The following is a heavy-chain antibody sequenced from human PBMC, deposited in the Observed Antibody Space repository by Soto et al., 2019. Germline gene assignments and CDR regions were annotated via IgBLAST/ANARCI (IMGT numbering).Heavy chain of an antibody. V-gene: IGHV3-30-3*01. J-gene: IGHJ3*02. CDR1: GFTFSSYA. D-gene: IGHD1-1*01. CDR3: ARDRYSGDPVFDI. CDR2: ISYDGSNK. Sequence: QVQLVESGGGVVQPGRSLRLSCAASGFTFSSYAMHWVRQAPGKGLEWVAVISYDGSNKYYADSVKGRFTISRDNSKNTLYLQMNSLRAEDTAVYYCARDRYSGDPVFDIWGQGTMVTVSS.